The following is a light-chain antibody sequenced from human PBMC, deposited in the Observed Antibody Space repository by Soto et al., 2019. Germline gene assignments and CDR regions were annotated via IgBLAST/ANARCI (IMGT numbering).Light chain of an antibody. CDR2: DAS. V-gene: IGKV3-11*01. CDR1: QSVSSY. CDR3: QQYNNWPRT. Sequence: EIVLTHSPATLSLSPGEIATLSCRASQSVSSYIAWYQQKPGQAPRLLIYDASNRATGIPARFSGSGSGTDFTLTISSLQSEDFAVYYCQQYNNWPRTFGQGTKVDI. J-gene: IGKJ1*01.